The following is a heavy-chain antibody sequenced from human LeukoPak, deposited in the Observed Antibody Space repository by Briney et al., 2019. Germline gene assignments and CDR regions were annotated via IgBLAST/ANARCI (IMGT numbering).Heavy chain of an antibody. Sequence: KPSETLSLTCTVSGGSINSNSYYWGWIRQPPGKGLEWIGSVHYSGSAFYNPSLKSRVTVSIDTSKNQFSLKLSSVTAADTAVYYCARVGLSGQRAFDIWGQGTMVTVSS. J-gene: IGHJ3*02. CDR2: VHYSGSA. D-gene: IGHD4/OR15-4a*01. CDR3: ARVGLSGQRAFDI. CDR1: GGSINSNSYY. V-gene: IGHV4-39*07.